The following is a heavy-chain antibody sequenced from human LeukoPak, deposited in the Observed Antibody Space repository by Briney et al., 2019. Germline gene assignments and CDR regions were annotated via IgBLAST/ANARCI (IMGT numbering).Heavy chain of an antibody. CDR2: IIPILGIA. D-gene: IGHD3-10*01. J-gene: IGHJ4*02. CDR1: GGTFSSYA. V-gene: IGHV1-69*04. Sequence: SVKVSCKASGGTFSSYAISWVRQAPGQGLEWMGRIIPILGIANYAQKFQGRVTITADKSTSTAYMELSSLRSEDTAVYYCARDPLDYYGSGSYYLDYWGQGTLVTVSS. CDR3: ARDPLDYYGSGSYYLDY.